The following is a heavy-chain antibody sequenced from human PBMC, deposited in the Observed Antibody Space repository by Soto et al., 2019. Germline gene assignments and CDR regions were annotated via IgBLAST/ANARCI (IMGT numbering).Heavy chain of an antibody. CDR3: ATRDPAHY. V-gene: IGHV1-46*01. J-gene: IGHJ4*02. Sequence: GASVKVSCKASGYTFTTYYMHWVRPAPGQGLEWMGILSPDGGRTSYAQKCQGRVTMTRDTSTSTVDMELSSLRSEDTAVYYCATRDPAHYWDQGTLVTVSS. CDR1: GYTFTTYY. CDR2: LSPDGGRT.